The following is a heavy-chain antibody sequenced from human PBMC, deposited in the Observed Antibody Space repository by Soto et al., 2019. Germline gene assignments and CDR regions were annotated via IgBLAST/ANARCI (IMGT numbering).Heavy chain of an antibody. CDR1: GFTFSSYA. Sequence: GGSLRLSCAASGFTFSSYAMHWVRQAPGKGLEWVAVVWYDGSNQYYADSVKGRFTIFRDNSKNTLFLQMNSLRVEDTAVYYCAGGYSYSPGFYFDYWGQGSLVTVSS. D-gene: IGHD5-18*01. CDR3: AGGYSYSPGFYFDY. CDR2: VWYDGSNQ. J-gene: IGHJ4*02. V-gene: IGHV3-33*01.